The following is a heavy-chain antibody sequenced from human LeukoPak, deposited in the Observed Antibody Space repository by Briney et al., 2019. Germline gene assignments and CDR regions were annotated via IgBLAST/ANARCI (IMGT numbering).Heavy chain of an antibody. V-gene: IGHV3-7*05. CDR3: ARGYNGANWFDP. CDR2: IKQDGIEK. Sequence: GGSLRLSCAASGFTFSSYWMSWVRQAPGRGLEWVANIKQDGIEKYCMGSVKRRFSISRDNANNALYLQMNSLRAEDTAVYYCARGYNGANWFDPWGQGTLVTVSS. J-gene: IGHJ5*02. CDR1: GFTFSSYW. D-gene: IGHD1-14*01.